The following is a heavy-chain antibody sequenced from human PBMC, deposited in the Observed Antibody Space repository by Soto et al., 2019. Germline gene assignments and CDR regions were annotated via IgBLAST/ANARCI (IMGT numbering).Heavy chain of an antibody. D-gene: IGHD3-22*01. V-gene: IGHV4-31*03. CDR3: ARGYDSRAAAPLDY. J-gene: IGHJ4*02. Sequence: QVQLQESGPGLVKPSQTLSLTCTVSGGSISSGGYYWSWIRQHPGKGLGWIGYIYYSGSTYYNPSLKSRVTISVDTSKNQFSLKLSSVTAADTAVYYCARGYDSRAAAPLDYWGQGILVTVSS. CDR2: IYYSGST. CDR1: GGSISSGGYY.